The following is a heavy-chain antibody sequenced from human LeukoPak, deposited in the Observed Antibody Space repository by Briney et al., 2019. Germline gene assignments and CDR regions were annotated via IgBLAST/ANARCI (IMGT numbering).Heavy chain of an antibody. J-gene: IGHJ5*02. CDR3: ARNLSPSERYSYGDLGWFDP. D-gene: IGHD5-18*01. V-gene: IGHV1-8*01. CDR1: GYTFTSYD. Sequence: GASVKVSCKASGYTFTSYDINWVRQATGQGLDWMGWMNPNSGNTGYAKKFQGRVTMTRDTSISTAYRELSRLRSDDTAVYYCARNLSPSERYSYGDLGWFDPWGQGTLVTVSS. CDR2: MNPNSGNT.